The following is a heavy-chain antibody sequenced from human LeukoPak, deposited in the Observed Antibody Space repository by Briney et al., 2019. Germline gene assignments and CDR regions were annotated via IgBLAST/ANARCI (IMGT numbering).Heavy chain of an antibody. CDR3: AKDHANTPVVTN. D-gene: IGHD2-21*02. CDR2: IKRDGSER. Sequence: WGSLRLSCAASGFTFSSYWMTWVRQAPGKGLEWVGNIKRDGSERYYVDSVKGRFTISRDNAKNSLYLQMNNLRVDDTAIYYCAKDHANTPVVTNWGQGILVSVSS. V-gene: IGHV3-7*03. CDR1: GFTFSSYW. J-gene: IGHJ4*02.